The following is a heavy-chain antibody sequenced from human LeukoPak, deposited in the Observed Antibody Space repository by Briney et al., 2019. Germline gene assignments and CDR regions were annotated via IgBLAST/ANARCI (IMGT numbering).Heavy chain of an antibody. J-gene: IGHJ3*02. Sequence: GGSLRLSCAASGFTFSTYIMSWVRQAPGKGLEWISYIHSSSSSIYYADSVKGRFTISRDNAKNSLYLQMNSLRDEDTAVYYCARDRLGAGSFGISGQGTMVTVSS. CDR1: GFTFSTYI. V-gene: IGHV3-48*02. CDR3: ARDRLGAGSFGI. D-gene: IGHD3-16*01. CDR2: IHSSSSSI.